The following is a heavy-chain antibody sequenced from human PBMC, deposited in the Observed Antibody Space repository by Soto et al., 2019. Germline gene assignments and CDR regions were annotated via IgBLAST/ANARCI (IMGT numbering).Heavy chain of an antibody. D-gene: IGHD4-17*01. CDR1: GFTFSSYA. J-gene: IGHJ3*02. CDR2: ISYDGSNK. Sequence: LRLSSAPSGFTFSSYAMHCVRQAPDKGLEWVAVISYDGSNKYYADSVTGRFTISRDNSKNTLYLQMNSLRAGDTTVYYCARETMTNNDAFDIWGQGTMVTVSS. CDR3: ARETMTNNDAFDI. V-gene: IGHV3-30-3*01.